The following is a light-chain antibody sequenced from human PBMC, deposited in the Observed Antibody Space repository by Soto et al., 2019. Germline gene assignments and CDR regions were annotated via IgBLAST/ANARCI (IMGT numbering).Light chain of an antibody. CDR3: QAWDSSTTFYV. Sequence: SYELTQPPSVSVSPGQTASITCSGDKLGDKYACWYQQKPGQSPVLVIYQNTKRPSGIPERFSASNSGNTATLTISGTQPMDEADYYCQAWDSSTTFYVFGTGTKVTVL. CDR2: QNT. J-gene: IGLJ1*01. V-gene: IGLV3-1*01. CDR1: KLGDKY.